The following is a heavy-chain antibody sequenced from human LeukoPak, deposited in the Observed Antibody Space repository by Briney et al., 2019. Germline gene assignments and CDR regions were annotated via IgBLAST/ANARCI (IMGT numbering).Heavy chain of an antibody. J-gene: IGHJ6*02. D-gene: IGHD3-3*01. Sequence: GASVKVSCKASGYTFTSYDINWVRQATGQGLEWMGWMNPNSGNTGYAQKFQGRVTMTRNTSISTAYMELSSLRSEDTAVYYCARKATLYYDFWSGYPYYYYGMDVWGQGTTVTVSS. CDR3: ARKATLYYDFWSGYPYYYYGMDV. CDR2: MNPNSGNT. V-gene: IGHV1-8*01. CDR1: GYTFTSYD.